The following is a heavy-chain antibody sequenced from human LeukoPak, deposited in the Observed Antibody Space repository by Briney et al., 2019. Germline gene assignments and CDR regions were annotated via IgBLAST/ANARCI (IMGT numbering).Heavy chain of an antibody. CDR2: ISSNGDNT. V-gene: IGHV3-64D*06. CDR1: GFTFSTYV. Sequence: GGSLRLSCSVSGFTFSTYVMHWVRQPPGKGLEYVSAISSNGDNTYYADSVKGRFTISRDNSKNTLYLQMSSLRADDTAVYYCVRGTGYWGQGTLVTVSS. J-gene: IGHJ4*02. CDR3: VRGTGY.